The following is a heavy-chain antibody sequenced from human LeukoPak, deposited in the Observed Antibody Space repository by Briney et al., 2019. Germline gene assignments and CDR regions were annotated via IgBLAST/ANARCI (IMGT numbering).Heavy chain of an antibody. Sequence: GASVKVSCKASGYTFASYGISWVRQAPGQGLEWMGGIIPIFGTANYAQKFQGRVTITADESTSTAYMELSSLRSEDTAVYYCASKLGINYYYYYYGMDVWGQGTTVTVSS. CDR3: ASKLGINYYYYYYGMDV. CDR1: GYTFASYG. V-gene: IGHV1-69*13. J-gene: IGHJ6*02. D-gene: IGHD7-27*01. CDR2: IIPIFGTA.